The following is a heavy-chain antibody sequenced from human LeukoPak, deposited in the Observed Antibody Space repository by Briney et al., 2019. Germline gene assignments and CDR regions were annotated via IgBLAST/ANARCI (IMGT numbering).Heavy chain of an antibody. D-gene: IGHD4-23*01. CDR2: INSDGSTT. CDR3: ATQNSGSVDY. V-gene: IGHV3-74*01. CDR1: GFTFSSYW. Sequence: SGGSLRLSCTASGFTFSSYWVHWARQAPGKGLVWVSRINSDGSTTSYADSVKGRFTISRDNAKNTLYLQMNSLRAEDTAVYYCATQNSGSVDYWGQGTLVTVSS. J-gene: IGHJ4*02.